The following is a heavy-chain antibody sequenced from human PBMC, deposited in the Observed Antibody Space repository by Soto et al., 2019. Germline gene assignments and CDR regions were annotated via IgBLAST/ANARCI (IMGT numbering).Heavy chain of an antibody. CDR1: GFPFKSYS. V-gene: IGHV3-23*01. Sequence: GGSLRLSCAASGFPFKSYSLSWVRQAPGKGLEWVSGITVSSDTTSYADSVKGRFSISRDDSKNMLYLQMDSLRPEDTAIYYCAKDGYSSSSWAFDCWGQGIQVTVSS. CDR2: ITVSSDTT. CDR3: AKDGYSSSSWAFDC. J-gene: IGHJ4*02. D-gene: IGHD6-13*01.